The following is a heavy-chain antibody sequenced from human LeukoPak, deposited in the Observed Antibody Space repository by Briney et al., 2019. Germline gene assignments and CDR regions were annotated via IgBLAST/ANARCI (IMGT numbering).Heavy chain of an antibody. CDR2: IYHSGRT. CDR3: ARVGHNWFDP. CDR1: GGSISSPNW. Sequence: SETLSLTCAVSGGSISSPNWWTWVRQPPGKGLEWIGEIYHSGRTNSNPSLESRVIMSVDKSKNQFSLKLASVTAADTAVYYCARVGHNWFDPWGQGTLVTVSS. J-gene: IGHJ5*02. D-gene: IGHD1-26*01. V-gene: IGHV4-4*02.